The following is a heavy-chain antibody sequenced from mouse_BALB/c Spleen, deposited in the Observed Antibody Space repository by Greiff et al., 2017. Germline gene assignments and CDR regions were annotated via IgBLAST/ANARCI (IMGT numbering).Heavy chain of an antibody. V-gene: IGHV1S29*02. CDR1: GYTFTDYN. CDR3: AREDDGYRYFDV. CDR2: IYPYNGGT. J-gene: IGHJ1*01. Sequence: EVQLQQSGPELVKPGASVKISCKASGYTFTDYNMHWVKQSHGKSLEWIGYIYPYNGGTGYNQKFKSKATLTVDNSSSTAYMELRSLTSEDSAVYYCAREDDGYRYFDVWGAGTTVTVSS. D-gene: IGHD2-3*01.